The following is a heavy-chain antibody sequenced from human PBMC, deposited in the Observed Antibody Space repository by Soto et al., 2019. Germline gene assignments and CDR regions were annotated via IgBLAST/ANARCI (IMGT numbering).Heavy chain of an antibody. J-gene: IGHJ4*02. D-gene: IGHD6-13*01. CDR2: IYYSGST. Sequence: QVQLQESGPGLVKPSETLSLTCTVSGGSISSYYWSWIRQPPGKGLEWIGYIYYSGSTNYNPSLKSRVTISVDTSMNQFSLKLSSVTAADTAVYYCARHIAAAATDAAFDYWGQGTLVTVSS. CDR3: ARHIAAAATDAAFDY. CDR1: GGSISSYY. V-gene: IGHV4-59*08.